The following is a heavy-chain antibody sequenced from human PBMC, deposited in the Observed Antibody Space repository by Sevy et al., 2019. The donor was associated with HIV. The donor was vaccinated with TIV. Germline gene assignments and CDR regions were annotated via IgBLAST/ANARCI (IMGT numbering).Heavy chain of an antibody. V-gene: IGHV3-48*02. J-gene: IGHJ3*02. CDR3: ARILRAWLDAFDI. CDR1: GFTFSSYS. D-gene: IGHD1-26*01. CDR2: ISSSSSTI. Sequence: GGSLRLSCAASGFTFSSYSMNWVRQAPGKGLEWVSYISSSSSTIYYADSVKGRFTISRDNAKNSLYLQMNSLRDEDTAVSDGARILRAWLDAFDIWGQGTMVTVSS.